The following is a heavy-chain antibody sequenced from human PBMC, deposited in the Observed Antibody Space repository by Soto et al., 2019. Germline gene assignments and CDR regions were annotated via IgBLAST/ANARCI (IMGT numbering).Heavy chain of an antibody. CDR3: AKNLGNGWFDY. V-gene: IGHV3-23*01. CDR2: ISGSGSTR. CDR1: GFTFSSYA. J-gene: IGHJ4*02. Sequence: GGSLRLSCAASGFTFSSYAMSWVRQAPGKGLEWVATISGSGSTRYYADSVKGRFTVSRDNDKKSLYLQMNSLRAEDTAVYYCAKNLGNGWFDYWGQGTPVTVSS. D-gene: IGHD6-19*01.